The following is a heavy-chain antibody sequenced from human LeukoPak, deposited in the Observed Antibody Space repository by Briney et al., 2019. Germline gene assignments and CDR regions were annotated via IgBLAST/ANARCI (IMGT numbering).Heavy chain of an antibody. Sequence: PSETLSLTCNVSGGSISGSRRSLGWVRPPPEGWLGWFGSIRYIGTTYYNPSLQSRLTISVDNSQNQFSLKLKSVTAADTSMYYCTRQLSWASDTGDSWGQGTLVTVSS. V-gene: IGHV4-39*01. J-gene: IGHJ5*01. CDR1: GGSISGSRRS. D-gene: IGHD6-13*01. CDR2: IRYIGTT. CDR3: TRQLSWASDTGDS.